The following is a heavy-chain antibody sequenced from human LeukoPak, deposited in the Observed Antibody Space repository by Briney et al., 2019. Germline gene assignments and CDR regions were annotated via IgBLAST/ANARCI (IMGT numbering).Heavy chain of an antibody. D-gene: IGHD3-22*01. Sequence: GRPLRLSCAASGFTFSSYGMHWVRQAPGKGLEWVAVTWYDGSNKYYADSVKGRITISRDNSKNTLYLQMNSLRAEDTAVYYCATLRRTMIVVVREDYWGQGTLVTVSS. CDR3: ATLRRTMIVVVREDY. CDR2: TWYDGSNK. CDR1: GFTFSSYG. J-gene: IGHJ4*02. V-gene: IGHV3-33*01.